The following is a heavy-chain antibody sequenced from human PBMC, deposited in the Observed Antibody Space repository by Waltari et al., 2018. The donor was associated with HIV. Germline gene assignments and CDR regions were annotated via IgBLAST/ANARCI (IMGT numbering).Heavy chain of an antibody. CDR3: STYGDSEAFDI. V-gene: IGHV3-43D*03. J-gene: IGHJ3*02. CDR1: GSTCDDYA. Sequence: EVQLVESGGVVVQPGGSLRLSCAASGSTCDDYAMHWVRQAPGKGLEWVSLISWDGGSTYYADSVKGRFTISRDNSKNSLYLQMNSLRAEDTALYYCSTYGDSEAFDIWGQGTMVTVSS. CDR2: ISWDGGST. D-gene: IGHD4-17*01.